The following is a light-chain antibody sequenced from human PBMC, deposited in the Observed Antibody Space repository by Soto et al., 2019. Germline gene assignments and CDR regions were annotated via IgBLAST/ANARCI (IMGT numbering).Light chain of an antibody. CDR3: QQSYSTPRT. Sequence: DIQMTQSPSTLSASVGDRVTITCRASQSISNYLNWYQQKPGKAPNLLICTASSLQSGVPSRFSGSGSGTDFTLTITSLQPEDFATYYCQQSYSTPRTFGQGTKVDIK. CDR1: QSISNY. J-gene: IGKJ1*01. V-gene: IGKV1-39*01. CDR2: TAS.